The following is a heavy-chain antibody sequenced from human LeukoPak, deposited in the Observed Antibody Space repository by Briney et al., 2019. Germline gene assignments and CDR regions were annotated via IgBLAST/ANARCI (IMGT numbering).Heavy chain of an antibody. Sequence: PGGSLRLSCVVSGFTVSNNYMSWVRQAPGKGLEWVSVIYSGDNTYYADSAKGRFTISRDNSKNTLYLQMNSLRAEDTAVYYCAGEASGSFFANWGQGTLVTVSS. J-gene: IGHJ4*02. CDR3: AGEASGSFFAN. CDR2: IYSGDNT. D-gene: IGHD1-26*01. CDR1: GFTVSNNY. V-gene: IGHV3-53*01.